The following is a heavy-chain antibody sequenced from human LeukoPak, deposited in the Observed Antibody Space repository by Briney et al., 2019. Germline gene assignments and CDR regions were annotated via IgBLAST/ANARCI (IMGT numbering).Heavy chain of an antibody. CDR3: ARGWGYSKFRPTLDDNYYYYMDV. D-gene: IGHD4-11*01. CDR2: IYYSGST. Sequence: PSETLSLTCTVSGGSISSGGYYGSGIRQHPGKGLGWIGYIYYSGSTYYNPSLKSRVTISVDTSKNQSSLKLSPVTAAATAVYYCARGWGYSKFRPTLDDNYYYYMDVWGKGTTVTVSS. V-gene: IGHV4-31*03. CDR1: GGSISSGGYY. J-gene: IGHJ6*03.